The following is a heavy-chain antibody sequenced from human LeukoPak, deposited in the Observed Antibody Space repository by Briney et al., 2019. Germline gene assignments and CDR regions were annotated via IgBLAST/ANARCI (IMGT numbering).Heavy chain of an antibody. CDR3: TRIVVGGNRAFDI. Sequence: PGGSLRLSRAASGLTFSSSWMHWVRQAPGEGLVWVSRINNDGSGTNYADSVRGRFTISRDNAKNTLYLQMNSLRAEDTAVYYCTRIVVGGNRAFDIWGRGTMVTVSS. CDR1: GLTFSSSW. D-gene: IGHD6-19*01. V-gene: IGHV3-74*01. J-gene: IGHJ3*02. CDR2: INNDGSGT.